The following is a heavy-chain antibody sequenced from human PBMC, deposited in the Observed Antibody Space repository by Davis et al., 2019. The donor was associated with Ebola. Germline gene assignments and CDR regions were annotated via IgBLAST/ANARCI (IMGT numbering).Heavy chain of an antibody. CDR2: IKQDGSEK. D-gene: IGHD3-3*01. J-gene: IGHJ6*02. CDR3: ARDRYDFWSGYHYYYYGMDV. Sequence: GGSLRLSCAASGFTFSSYAMSWVRQAPGKGLEWVANIKQDGSEKYYVDSVKGRFTISRDNAKNSLYLQMNSLRAEDTAVYYCARDRYDFWSGYHYYYYGMDVWGQGTTVTVSS. V-gene: IGHV3-7*01. CDR1: GFTFSSYA.